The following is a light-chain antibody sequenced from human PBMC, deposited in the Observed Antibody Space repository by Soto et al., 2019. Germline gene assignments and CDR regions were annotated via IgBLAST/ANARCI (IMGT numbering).Light chain of an antibody. Sequence: QSVLTQPPSASWSPGQSVTISCTGTTSDVGAYNYVSWYQQHPGKAPKLVIYEVSRRPSGVPDRFSGSKSGNTASLTVSGLQAEDEADYYCSSYAGDNKGVFGTG. CDR2: EVS. CDR3: SSYAGDNKGV. CDR1: TSDVGAYNY. J-gene: IGLJ1*01. V-gene: IGLV2-8*01.